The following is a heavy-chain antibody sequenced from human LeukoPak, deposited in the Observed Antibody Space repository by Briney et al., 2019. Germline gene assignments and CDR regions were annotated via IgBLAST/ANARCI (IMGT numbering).Heavy chain of an antibody. Sequence: GGSLRLSCAASGFTVSSNYMSWVRQAPGKGLEWVSIIYSASSTYYADSVKGRSTISRDNSKNTLYLQMNSLRAEDTAVYYCARVYGSYYAFDIWGQGTLVTVSS. V-gene: IGHV3-66*02. CDR1: GFTVSSNY. J-gene: IGHJ3*02. CDR3: ARVYGSYYAFDI. D-gene: IGHD4-17*01. CDR2: IYSASST.